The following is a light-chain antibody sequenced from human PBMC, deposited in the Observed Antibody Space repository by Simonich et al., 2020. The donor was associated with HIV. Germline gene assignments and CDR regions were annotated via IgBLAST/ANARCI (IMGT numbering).Light chain of an antibody. J-gene: IGKJ1*01. V-gene: IGKV4-1*01. Sequence: DIVMTQSPDSLAVSLGERATINCKSSQSVLYSPNNKNYLAWYQQKPGQPPKLLIYLGSTRESGVPDRFSGSGSGTDFTLTISSLQAEDVAVYYCQQYYSTPRTFGQGTKVEIK. CDR3: QQYYSTPRT. CDR2: LGS. CDR1: QSVLYSPNNKNY.